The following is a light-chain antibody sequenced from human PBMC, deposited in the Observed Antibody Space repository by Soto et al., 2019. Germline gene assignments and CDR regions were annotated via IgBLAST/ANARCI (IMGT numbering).Light chain of an antibody. Sequence: EIVLIQSPATRSLSPGERATLSCSAIQSVSSSLAWYQQNPGQAPRLLIFDASNRAPGLPDRVRGSGSGTDFTLTISRLEAEDFGVYYCQQRSNWPRTFGQGTKVDIK. V-gene: IGKV3-11*01. CDR1: QSVSSS. J-gene: IGKJ1*01. CDR2: DAS. CDR3: QQRSNWPRT.